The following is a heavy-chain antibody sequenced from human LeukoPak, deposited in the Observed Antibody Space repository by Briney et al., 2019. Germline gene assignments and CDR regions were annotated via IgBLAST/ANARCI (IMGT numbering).Heavy chain of an antibody. CDR3: AKDQLRYNWNDGLIDY. CDR1: GFTFSSYA. Sequence: GGSLRLSCAASGFTFSSYAMSWVRQAPGKGLEWVSSASGSGGSTYYADSVKGRFTISRDNSKNTLYLQMNSLRAEDTAVYYCAKDQLRYNWNDGLIDYWGQGTLVTVSS. J-gene: IGHJ4*02. D-gene: IGHD1-1*01. V-gene: IGHV3-23*01. CDR2: ASGSGGST.